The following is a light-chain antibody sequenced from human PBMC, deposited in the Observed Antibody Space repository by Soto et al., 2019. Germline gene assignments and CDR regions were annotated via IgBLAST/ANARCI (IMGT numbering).Light chain of an antibody. Sequence: EIVLTQSPGTLSLSPGERATLSSRASQSVSSSYLAWYQQKPGQAPRLLIYGASSRATGIPDRFSGSGSGTDFTLTISRLEPEDFAVYYCHQYGGSPRTLGQGTKV. CDR3: HQYGGSPRT. V-gene: IGKV3-20*01. J-gene: IGKJ1*01. CDR1: QSVSSSY. CDR2: GAS.